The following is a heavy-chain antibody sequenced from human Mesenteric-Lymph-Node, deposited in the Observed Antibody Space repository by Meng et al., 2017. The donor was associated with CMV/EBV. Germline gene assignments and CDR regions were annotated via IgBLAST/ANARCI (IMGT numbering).Heavy chain of an antibody. V-gene: IGHV4-31*03. Sequence: SETLSLTCTVSGGSISSGGYYWSWIRQHPGKGLEWIGNTYYSGSAWYNPSLRSRVSISVDTSKNQFSLKLSSVTAADTAVYYCARVIVVVPAAMESPNYYYYYGMDVWGRGTTVTVSS. CDR2: TYYSGSA. D-gene: IGHD2-2*01. CDR3: ARVIVVVPAAMESPNYYYYYGMDV. J-gene: IGHJ6*02. CDR1: GGSISSGGYY.